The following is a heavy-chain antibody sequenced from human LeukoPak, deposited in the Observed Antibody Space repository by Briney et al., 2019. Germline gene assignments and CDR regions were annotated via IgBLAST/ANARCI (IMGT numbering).Heavy chain of an antibody. V-gene: IGHV3-30*03. Sequence: GGSLRLSCAASGFTFSSYGMHWVRQAPGKGLEWVAVISYGGSNKYYADSVKGRFTISRDNSKNTLYLQMNSLRAEDTAVYYCTTDRAYLPGIRFLEWSYKEYYFDYWGQGTLVTVSS. CDR3: TTDRAYLPGIRFLEWSYKEYYFDY. D-gene: IGHD3-3*01. J-gene: IGHJ4*02. CDR2: ISYGGSNK. CDR1: GFTFSSYG.